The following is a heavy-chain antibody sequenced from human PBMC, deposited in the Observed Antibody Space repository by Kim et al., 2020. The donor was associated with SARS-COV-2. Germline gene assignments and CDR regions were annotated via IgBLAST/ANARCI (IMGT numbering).Heavy chain of an antibody. CDR2: ISSSSSYI. CDR3: ARVGWDYDFWSGLDV. D-gene: IGHD3-3*01. V-gene: IGHV3-21*01. Sequence: GGSLRLSCAASGFTFSSYSMNWVRQAPGKGLEWVSSISSSSSYIYYADSVKGRFTISRDNAKNSLYLQMNSLRAEDTAVYYCARVGWDYDFWSGLDVWGQGTTVTVSS. CDR1: GFTFSSYS. J-gene: IGHJ6*02.